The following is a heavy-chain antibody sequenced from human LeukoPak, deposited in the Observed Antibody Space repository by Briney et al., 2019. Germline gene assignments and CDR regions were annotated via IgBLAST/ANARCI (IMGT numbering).Heavy chain of an antibody. D-gene: IGHD3-22*01. Sequence: GGSLRLSCAASGFTVSSNYMSWVRQAPGKGLEWVANIKQDGSEKYYVDSVKGRFTISRDNAKNSLYLQMNSLRAEDTAVYYCAKARGITMIVVVITVFDYWGQGTLVTVSS. V-gene: IGHV3-7*03. J-gene: IGHJ4*02. CDR2: IKQDGSEK. CDR1: GFTVSSNY. CDR3: AKARGITMIVVVITVFDY.